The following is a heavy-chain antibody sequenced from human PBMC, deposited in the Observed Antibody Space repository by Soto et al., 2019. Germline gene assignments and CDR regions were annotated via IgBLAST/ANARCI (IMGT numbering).Heavy chain of an antibody. V-gene: IGHV4-34*01. CDR3: ARGSNNLDLPVY. J-gene: IGHJ4*02. CDR2: TYHNGST. CDR1: GGSFSGYY. Sequence: QVLLHQWGAGLLKPSETLSLTCVVYGGSFSGYYWTWIRQPPGKGLEWIGETYHNGSTKYNPSLKSRVTISVDRSKSQFSLNLNSLTAADTAVYYCARGSNNLDLPVYWGQGNLVTVSS. D-gene: IGHD1-7*01.